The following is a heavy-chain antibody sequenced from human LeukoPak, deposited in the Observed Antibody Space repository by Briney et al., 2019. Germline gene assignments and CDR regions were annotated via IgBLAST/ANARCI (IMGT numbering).Heavy chain of an antibody. D-gene: IGHD3-16*01. V-gene: IGHV1-18*01. CDR2: ISAYNGNT. CDR3: AKGPPGELWLRAVYFDY. Sequence: GASVKVSCKASGYTFTSYGISWVRQAPGQGLEWMGWISAYNGNTNYAQKLQGRVTMTTDTSTSTAYMELRSLRSDDTAVYYCAKGPPGELWLRAVYFDYWGQGTLVTVSS. J-gene: IGHJ4*02. CDR1: GYTFTSYG.